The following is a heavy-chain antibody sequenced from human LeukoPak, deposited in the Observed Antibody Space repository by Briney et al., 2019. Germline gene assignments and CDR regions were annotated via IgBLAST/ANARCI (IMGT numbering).Heavy chain of an antibody. V-gene: IGHV3-33*01. CDR1: GFTFSSYG. D-gene: IGHD3-22*01. CDR3: ARDLYYYDSSGYWDY. Sequence: PGRSLRLSCAASGFTFSSYGMHWVRQAPGKGLEWVAVIWYDGSNKYYADSVKGRFTISRDNSKNTLYLQMNSLRAEDTAVYYCARDLYYYDSSGYWDYWGQGTLVTVSS. CDR2: IWYDGSNK. J-gene: IGHJ4*02.